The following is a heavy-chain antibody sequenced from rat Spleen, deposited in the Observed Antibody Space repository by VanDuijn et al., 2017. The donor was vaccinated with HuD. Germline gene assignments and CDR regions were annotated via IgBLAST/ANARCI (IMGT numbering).Heavy chain of an antibody. Sequence: EVQLVESDGGLVQPGRSLKLSCAASGFTFSDYYMAWVRQAPTKGLEWVATISSDGRRNYYRDSVKGRFTISRDNAKSTLYLQMDSLRSEDTATYYCTTRPYYSSLNWFPYWGQGVMVTVSS. V-gene: IGHV5-29*01. CDR1: GFTFSDYY. J-gene: IGHJ2*01. CDR3: TTRPYYSSLNWFPY. D-gene: IGHD1-2*01. CDR2: ISSDGRRN.